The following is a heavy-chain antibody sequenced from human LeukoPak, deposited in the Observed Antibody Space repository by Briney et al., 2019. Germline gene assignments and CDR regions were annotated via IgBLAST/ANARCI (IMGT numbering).Heavy chain of an antibody. V-gene: IGHV5-10-1*01. CDR2: IDPSDSYT. D-gene: IGHD4-23*01. CDR1: GYTFTTYW. Sequence: HGESLKISCKGSGYTFTTYWISWVRQMPGKGLEWMGRIDPSDSYTNYSPSFQGHVTISADKSISTAYLQWSSLKASDSAMYYCARHRDRGHGGKSADYWGQGTLVTVSS. CDR3: ARHRDRGHGGKSADY. J-gene: IGHJ4*02.